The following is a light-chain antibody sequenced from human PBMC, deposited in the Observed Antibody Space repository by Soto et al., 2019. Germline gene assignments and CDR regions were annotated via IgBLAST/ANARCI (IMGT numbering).Light chain of an antibody. CDR3: QQYYETPLT. Sequence: DIVMTQSPDSLAVSLGETATINCKSSQSLLYSSNNKNYLAWYRQKPRHPPELLIYWAYTRESGVPGRYSGSGSGTDFTPTISSLRAEDVAIYYCQQYYETPLTFGGGTTVEIK. V-gene: IGKV4-1*01. CDR1: QSLLYSSNNKNY. J-gene: IGKJ4*01. CDR2: WAY.